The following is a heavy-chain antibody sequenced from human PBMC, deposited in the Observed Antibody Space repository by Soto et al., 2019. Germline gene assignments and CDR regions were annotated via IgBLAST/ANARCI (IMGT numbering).Heavy chain of an antibody. V-gene: IGHV1-18*01. J-gene: IGHJ4*02. D-gene: IGHD3-10*01. CDR2: ISAYNGNT. CDR1: GYTFTSYG. Sequence: ASVKVSCKPSGYTFTSYGLSWVQQAPGQGLEWMGWISAYNGNTKYAQKVQDRVTMTTDPPTSTAYMELRSLRSDDTAGYYCVREGGGLRGVVSLAYWGQGTLVTVSS. CDR3: VREGGGLRGVVSLAY.